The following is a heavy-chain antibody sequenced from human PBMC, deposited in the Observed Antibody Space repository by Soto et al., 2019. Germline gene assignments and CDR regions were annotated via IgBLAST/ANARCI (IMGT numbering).Heavy chain of an antibody. V-gene: IGHV2-70*13. J-gene: IGHJ6*02. Sequence: GSPPTLVNPTATLPLTCTFSGFSLTSPGMCVSWIRQPPGKALEWLALIERDDEGKYYSTSLKTRLTISKDTRKNQVVLTMANMDPADTGTYYCARSIRGPRRFNGMDVWGQGTTVTVSS. D-gene: IGHD1-20*01. CDR2: IERDDEGK. CDR3: ARSIRGPRRFNGMDV. CDR1: GFSLTSPGMC.